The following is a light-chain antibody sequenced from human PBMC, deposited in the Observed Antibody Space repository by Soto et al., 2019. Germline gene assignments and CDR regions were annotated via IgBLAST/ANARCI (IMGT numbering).Light chain of an antibody. V-gene: IGLV2-14*01. CDR2: DVS. Sequence: QSALTQPASVSGSPGQSITISCTGTTSDVGAYNYVSWYQQHPGEAPRLMIYDVSYRPSGVSNRFSGSKSGNTASLTISGLRAEDEADYYCSSYSSISYVIFGEGTQLTAL. CDR3: SSYSSISYVI. J-gene: IGLJ7*02. CDR1: TSDVGAYNY.